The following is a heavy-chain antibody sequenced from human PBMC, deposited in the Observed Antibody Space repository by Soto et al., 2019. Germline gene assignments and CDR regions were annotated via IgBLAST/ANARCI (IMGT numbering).Heavy chain of an antibody. CDR2: IDPSDSYT. CDR1: GYSFTSYW. Sequence: VESLKISCKGSGYSFTSYWISWVRQMPGKGLEWMGRIDPSDSYTNYSPSFQGHVTISADKSISTAYLQWSSLKASDTAMYYCASRYYDSSGYSDDAFDIWGQGTMVTVSS. J-gene: IGHJ3*02. CDR3: ASRYYDSSGYSDDAFDI. V-gene: IGHV5-10-1*01. D-gene: IGHD3-22*01.